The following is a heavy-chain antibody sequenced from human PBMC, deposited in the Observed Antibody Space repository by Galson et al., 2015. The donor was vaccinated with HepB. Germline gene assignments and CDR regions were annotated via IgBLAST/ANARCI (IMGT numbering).Heavy chain of an antibody. Sequence: SLRLSCAASGFTFSSYAMHWVCQAPGKGLEYVSGISPNGGSTYYAHSLKGRFTISRDNSKNTLYLQMSSLRAEDTAAYSCVQDRGSYIEIPIFDYWGQGTLVTVSS. CDR2: ISPNGGST. J-gene: IGHJ4*02. V-gene: IGHV3-64D*09. D-gene: IGHD1-26*01. CDR3: VQDRGSYIEIPIFDY. CDR1: GFTFSSYA.